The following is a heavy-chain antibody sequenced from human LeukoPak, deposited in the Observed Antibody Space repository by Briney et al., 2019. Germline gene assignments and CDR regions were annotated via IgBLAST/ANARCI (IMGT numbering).Heavy chain of an antibody. V-gene: IGHV5-51*01. CDR3: PRHIAGAGPDY. CDR2: FYAGGCGN. Sequence: GESLETPLRGPGYSFNSLCFAWGPQMPGKGLELFAIFYAGGCGNRISTSCQGQVTITAHKSINTAYLQWSSLKASDTAIYYCPRHIAGAGPDYWGQGTLVTVSS. J-gene: IGHJ4*02. CDR1: GYSFNSLC. D-gene: IGHD6-19*01.